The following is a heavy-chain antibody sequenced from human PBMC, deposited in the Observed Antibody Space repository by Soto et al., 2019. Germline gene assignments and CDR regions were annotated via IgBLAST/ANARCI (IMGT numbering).Heavy chain of an antibody. V-gene: IGHV4-4*02. D-gene: IGHD3-10*01. Sequence: SQNVSLTGAVSGGSISSSNWWSWVLQPPGKGLEWIGEIYHSGSTNYNPSLKSRVTISVDKSKNQFSLKLSSVTAADTAVYYCARDRGQRFDPWGQGTLMTV. CDR2: IYHSGST. CDR3: ARDRGQRFDP. J-gene: IGHJ5*02. CDR1: GGSISSSNW.